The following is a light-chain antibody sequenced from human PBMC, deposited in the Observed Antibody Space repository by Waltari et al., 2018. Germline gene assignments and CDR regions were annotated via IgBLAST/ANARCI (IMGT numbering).Light chain of an antibody. J-gene: IGKJ4*01. Sequence: DLQLTQSPSTLSASVGDRVTITCRASQSITGWLAWYQQKTGRAPNSLIYKASNLGSGVPSRCSGSGSGTEFTLTISSLQPDDFATYYCQQYNSYPLTFGGGTKVEIK. CDR2: KAS. V-gene: IGKV1-5*03. CDR3: QQYNSYPLT. CDR1: QSITGW.